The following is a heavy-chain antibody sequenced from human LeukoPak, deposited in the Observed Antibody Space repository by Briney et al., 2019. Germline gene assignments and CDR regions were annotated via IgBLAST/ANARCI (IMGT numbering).Heavy chain of an antibody. V-gene: IGHV1-18*01. Sequence: ASVKVSCKASGYTFTSYDINWVRQATGQGLEWMGWMNPNSGNTNYAQKLQGRVTMTTDTSTSTAYMELRSLRSDDTAVYYCVREGGDSSGYYFLYWGLGTLVTVSS. CDR1: GYTFTSYD. CDR3: VREGGDSSGYYFLY. D-gene: IGHD3-22*01. J-gene: IGHJ4*02. CDR2: MNPNSGNT.